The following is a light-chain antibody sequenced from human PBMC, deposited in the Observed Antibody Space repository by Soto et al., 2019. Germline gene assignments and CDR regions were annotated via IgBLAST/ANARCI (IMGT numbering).Light chain of an antibody. V-gene: IGLV2-11*01. CDR1: SSDVGGYDY. CDR3: CSYAGSYTYV. Sequence: QSALTQPRSVSGSPGQSVTISRTGTSSDVGGYDYVSWYQQHPGKAPKLMICDVTKRPSGVPDRFSGSKSGNTASLTISGLQADDEADYYCCSYAGSYTYVFGTGTKLTVL. CDR2: DVT. J-gene: IGLJ1*01.